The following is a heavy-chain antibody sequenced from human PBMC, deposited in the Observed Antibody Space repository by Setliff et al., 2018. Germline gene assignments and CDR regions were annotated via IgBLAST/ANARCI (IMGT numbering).Heavy chain of an antibody. V-gene: IGHV4-61*09. CDR1: GDSISSGSYY. J-gene: IGHJ5*02. CDR3: ARAGPTVTFFRVLVISWWDP. D-gene: IGHD3-3*01. CDR2: FHTGGST. Sequence: PSETLSLTCTVSGDSISSGSYYWTWIRQPAGKGLEWIGHFHTGGSTNYNRSLRSRVSISVDTSKNQFSLKLSSVTAADTATYYCARAGPTVTFFRVLVISWWDPWGQGSLVTVPQ.